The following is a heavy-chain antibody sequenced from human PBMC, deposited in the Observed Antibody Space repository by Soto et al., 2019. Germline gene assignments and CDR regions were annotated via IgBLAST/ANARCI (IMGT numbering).Heavy chain of an antibody. V-gene: IGHV3-30*18. J-gene: IGHJ4*02. Sequence: GGSLRLSCAASGFTFSSYGMHWVRQAPGKGLEWVAVISYDGSNKYYADSVKGRFTISRDNSKNTLYLQMNSLRAEETAVYYCANDQRWLQLTWDYWGQGTLVTVSS. D-gene: IGHD5-12*01. CDR3: ANDQRWLQLTWDY. CDR2: ISYDGSNK. CDR1: GFTFSSYG.